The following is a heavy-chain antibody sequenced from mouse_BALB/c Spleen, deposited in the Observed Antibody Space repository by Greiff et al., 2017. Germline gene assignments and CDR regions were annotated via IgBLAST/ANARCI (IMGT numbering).Heavy chain of an antibody. D-gene: IGHD2-2*01. CDR2: ISSGGST. Sequence: DVQLVESGGGLVKPGGSLKLSCAASGFTFSSYAMSWVRQTPEKRLEWVASISSGGSTYYPDSVKGRFTISRDNARNILYLQMSSLRSEDTAMYYCARGGSYGYDNFDVWGAGTTVTVSS. CDR1: GFTFSSYA. V-gene: IGHV5-6-5*01. CDR3: ARGGSYGYDNFDV. J-gene: IGHJ1*01.